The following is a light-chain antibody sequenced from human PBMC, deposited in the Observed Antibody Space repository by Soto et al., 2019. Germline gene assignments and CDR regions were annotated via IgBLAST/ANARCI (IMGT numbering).Light chain of an antibody. CDR2: DVS. CDR1: SSDVGGYNY. V-gene: IGLV2-14*01. CDR3: SSYTSSSTYV. J-gene: IGLJ1*01. Sequence: QSVLTQPASVSGSPGQSITISCTGTSSDVGGYNYVSWYQQHPGKAPKLMIYDVSNRPSGVPNRFSGSKSGNTASLTISGLQAEDDADYYCSSYTSSSTYVFGTGTKLTVL.